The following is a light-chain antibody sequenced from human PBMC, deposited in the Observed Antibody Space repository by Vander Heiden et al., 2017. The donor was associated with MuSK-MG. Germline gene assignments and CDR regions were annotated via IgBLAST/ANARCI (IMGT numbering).Light chain of an antibody. Sequence: EIVLTQSPATLSLSPGESATHSCRASQSVNYFALYQQKPGQAPRLLIYDISKRATGTPARFSGSGSGTDFTLTISSLQPEDFAVYYCQQRSSWPLTFGGGTKVEI. J-gene: IGKJ4*01. CDR1: QSVNY. CDR3: QQRSSWPLT. V-gene: IGKV3-11*01. CDR2: DIS.